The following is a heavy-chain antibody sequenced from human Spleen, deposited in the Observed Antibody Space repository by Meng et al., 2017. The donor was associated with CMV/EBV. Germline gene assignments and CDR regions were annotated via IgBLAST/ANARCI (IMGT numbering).Heavy chain of an antibody. Sequence: SGYTFTSYARHWVRQAPGRRLEWMGWINAGNGNTKYSQKFQGRVTITRDTSASTAYMELSSLRSEDTAVYYCASEVVVVPAAMSLDYWGQGTLVTVSS. J-gene: IGHJ4*02. CDR1: GYTFTSYA. D-gene: IGHD2-2*01. CDR3: ASEVVVVPAAMSLDY. CDR2: INAGNGNT. V-gene: IGHV1-3*01.